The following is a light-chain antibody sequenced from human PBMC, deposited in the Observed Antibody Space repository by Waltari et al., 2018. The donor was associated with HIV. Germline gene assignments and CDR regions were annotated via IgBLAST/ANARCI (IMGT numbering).Light chain of an antibody. CDR2: CPS. Sequence: EIVLTQSPGTLSLSPGDRATISCRASQIVGGNSLAWYQKKPGQAPRLLIYCPSTRASGIPDRFSGSGSGTDFTLTISRLEPEDFAVYYCQQYGISPRTFGQGTKVE. CDR1: QIVGGNS. V-gene: IGKV3-20*01. CDR3: QQYGISPRT. J-gene: IGKJ1*01.